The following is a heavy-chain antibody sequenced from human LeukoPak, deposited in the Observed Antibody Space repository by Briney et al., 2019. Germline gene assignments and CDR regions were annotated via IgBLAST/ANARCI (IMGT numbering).Heavy chain of an antibody. D-gene: IGHD4-17*01. CDR3: ASTHPANYGDLSLDY. J-gene: IGHJ4*02. CDR2: IYYIRNT. V-gene: IGHV4-61*08. CDR1: GGSVGSAGYY. Sequence: SSETLSLTCTVSGGSVGSAGYYWSWIRQPPGGGLEWIGYIYYIRNTNYNPSLKSRVTMSLDPSKNQFSLKLNSVTAADTAVYYCASTHPANYGDLSLDYWGQGTLVTVSS.